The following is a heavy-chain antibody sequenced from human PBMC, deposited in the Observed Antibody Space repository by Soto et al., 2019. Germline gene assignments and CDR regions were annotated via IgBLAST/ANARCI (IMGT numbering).Heavy chain of an antibody. CDR1: GDTLSHYG. D-gene: IGHD5-18*01. Sequence: SVKVSCKASGDTLSHYGVSWVRQVPGKGLEWMGGTTAILGTRDYAQKFQGRMTITSDESTTTSYMELNSLTSDETAVYYCAAGDSSDTGDHWGQGTLVTVSS. J-gene: IGHJ4*02. CDR3: AAGDSSDTGDH. V-gene: IGHV1-69*13. CDR2: TTAILGTR.